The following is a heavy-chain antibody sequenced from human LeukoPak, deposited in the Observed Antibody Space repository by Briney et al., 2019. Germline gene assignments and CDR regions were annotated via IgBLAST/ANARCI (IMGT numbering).Heavy chain of an antibody. D-gene: IGHD4-17*01. CDR1: GGTFSSYA. V-gene: IGHV1-69*13. CDR3: ARGGSSTVTTGYYYGMDV. J-gene: IGHJ6*02. CDR2: IIPIFGTA. Sequence: SVKVSCKASGGTFSSYAISWVRQAPGQGLEWMGGIIPIFGTANYAQKFQGRVTITADESTSTAYMELSSLRSEDTAVYYCARGGSSTVTTGYYYGMDVWGQGTTVTVSS.